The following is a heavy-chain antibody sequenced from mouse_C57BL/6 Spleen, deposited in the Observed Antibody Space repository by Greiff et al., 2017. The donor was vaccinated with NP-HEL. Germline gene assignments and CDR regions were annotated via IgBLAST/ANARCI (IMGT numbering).Heavy chain of an antibody. J-gene: IGHJ2*01. D-gene: IGHD3-3*01. CDR3: ARDGGPYFDD. V-gene: IGHV5-4*01. CDR1: GFTFSSYA. Sequence: DVMLVESGGGLVKPGGSLKLSCAASGFTFSSYAMSWVRQTPEKRLEWVATISDGGSYTYYPDNVKGRFTISRDNAKNNLYLQMSHLKSEDTAMYYCARDGGPYFDDWGQGTTLTVSS. CDR2: ISDGGSYT.